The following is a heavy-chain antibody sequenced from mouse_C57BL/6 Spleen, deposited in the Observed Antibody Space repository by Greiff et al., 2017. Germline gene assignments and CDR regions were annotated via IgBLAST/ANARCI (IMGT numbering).Heavy chain of an antibody. V-gene: IGHV5-16*01. Sequence: EVMLVESEGGLVQPGSSMKLSCTASGFTFSDYYMAWVRQVPEKGLEWVANINYDGSSTYYLDSLKSRFIISRDNAKNILYLQMSSLESEDTATYYCARVNWDRDMDYWGQGTSVTVSS. CDR2: INYDGSST. CDR3: ARVNWDRDMDY. D-gene: IGHD4-1*01. J-gene: IGHJ4*01. CDR1: GFTFSDYY.